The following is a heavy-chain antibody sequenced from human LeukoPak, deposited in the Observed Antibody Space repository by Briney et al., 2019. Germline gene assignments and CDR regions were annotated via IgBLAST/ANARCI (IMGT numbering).Heavy chain of an antibody. CDR3: ASNAAGEMPYYFDY. D-gene: IGHD5-24*01. CDR2: IYHSGST. V-gene: IGHV4-38-2*02. Sequence: SETLSLTCTVSGYSISSGYYWGWIRQPPGKGLEWIGSIYHSGSTYYNPSLKSRVTISVDTSKNQFSLKLSSVTAADTAVYYCASNAAGEMPYYFDYWGQGTLVTVSS. J-gene: IGHJ4*02. CDR1: GYSISSGYY.